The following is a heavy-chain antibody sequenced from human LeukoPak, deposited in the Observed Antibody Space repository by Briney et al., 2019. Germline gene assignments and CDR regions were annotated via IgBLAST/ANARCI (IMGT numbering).Heavy chain of an antibody. Sequence: GGSLRLSSVASGFTFSSYWMSWVRQAPGKGLEWVANIKQDGSEKYYVDSVKGRFTISRDNAKNSLYLQMNSLRGEDTAVYYCARVGSGWSLDYWGQGTLVTVSS. CDR1: GFTFSSYW. CDR3: ARVGSGWSLDY. CDR2: IKQDGSEK. V-gene: IGHV3-7*01. J-gene: IGHJ4*02. D-gene: IGHD6-19*01.